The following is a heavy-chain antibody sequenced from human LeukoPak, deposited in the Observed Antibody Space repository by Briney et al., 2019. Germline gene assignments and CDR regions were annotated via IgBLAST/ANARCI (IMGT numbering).Heavy chain of an antibody. V-gene: IGHV3-15*01. CDR1: GFTFSNAW. Sequence: GGSLRLPCAASGFTFSNAWMSWVRQAPGKGLEWVGRIKSKTDGGTTDYAAPVKGRFTISRDDSKNTLYLQMNSLKTEDTAVYYCTTCSTSQYYYYYMDVWGKGTTVTVSS. CDR2: IKSKTDGGTT. CDR3: TTCSTSQYYYYYMDV. D-gene: IGHD2-2*01. J-gene: IGHJ6*03.